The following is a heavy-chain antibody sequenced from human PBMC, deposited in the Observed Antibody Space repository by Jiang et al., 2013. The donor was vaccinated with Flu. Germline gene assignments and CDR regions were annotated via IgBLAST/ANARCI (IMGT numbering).Heavy chain of an antibody. CDR2: IYYSGRT. V-gene: IGHV4-61*01. Sequence: LLKPSETLSLTCNVSGGSVSSGSYYWSWIRQPPGKGLEWIGYIYYSGRTNYNPSLKSRVTISVDTSKSQFSLKLSSVTAADTAVYFCARVEWVPGVPAALGWFDPWGQGTLVTVSS. CDR1: GGSVSSGSYY. CDR3: ARVEWVPGVPAALGWFDP. D-gene: IGHD2-2*01. J-gene: IGHJ5*02.